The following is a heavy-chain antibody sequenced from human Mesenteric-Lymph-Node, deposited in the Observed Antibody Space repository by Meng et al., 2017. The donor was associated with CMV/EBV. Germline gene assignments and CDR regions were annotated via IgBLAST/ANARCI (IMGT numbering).Heavy chain of an antibody. J-gene: IGHJ4*02. CDR2: IYSGGGT. CDR1: GFTVSSDY. D-gene: IGHD3-22*01. Sequence: GESLKISCAASGFTVSSDYMTWVRKAPGKGLYWVSVIYSGGGTYYADSVKGRFTISRDDSKNTVYRQMNSLRAEDTAVYYCARGPYYETSGYYSHWGQGTLVTVSS. CDR3: ARGPYYETSGYYSH. V-gene: IGHV3-53*01.